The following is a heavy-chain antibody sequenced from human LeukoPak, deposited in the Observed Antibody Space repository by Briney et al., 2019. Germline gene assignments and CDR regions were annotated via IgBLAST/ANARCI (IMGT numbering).Heavy chain of an antibody. V-gene: IGHV1-46*01. CDR3: AREGGTYRDFDH. Sequence: ASVKVSCKASGYTFTSYYLHWVRQAPGQGLEWMGIINPSTGNTNYARKFQGRVTMTRDTSTSTVYMELSSLRSEDTAVYYCAREGGTYRDFDHWGQGTLVTVSS. CDR2: INPSTGNT. D-gene: IGHD1-26*01. J-gene: IGHJ4*02. CDR1: GYTFTSYY.